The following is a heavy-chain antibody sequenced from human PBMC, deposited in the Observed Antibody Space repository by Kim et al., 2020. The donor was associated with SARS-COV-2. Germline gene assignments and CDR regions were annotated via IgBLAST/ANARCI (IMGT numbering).Heavy chain of an antibody. D-gene: IGHD3-10*01. CDR3: ARSPMVRGARPFDY. Sequence: RTHSNPSLKSRVSISVDTSKNQFSLKLSSVTAADTAVYYCARSPMVRGARPFDYWGQGTLVTVSS. CDR2: RT. V-gene: IGHV4-34*01. J-gene: IGHJ4*02.